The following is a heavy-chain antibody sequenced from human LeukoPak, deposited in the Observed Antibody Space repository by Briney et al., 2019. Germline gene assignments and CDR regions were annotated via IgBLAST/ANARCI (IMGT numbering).Heavy chain of an antibody. CDR2: IYYSGST. D-gene: IGHD3-10*01. J-gene: IGHJ4*02. V-gene: IGHV4-59*01. CDR3: ASFYGSGSSFDY. Sequence: SETLSLTCTVAGGSISSYYWSWIRQPPGKGLEWIGYIYYSGSTNYNPSLKSRVTISVDTSKNQFPLKLSSVTAADTAVYYCASFYGSGSSFDYWGQGTLVTVSS. CDR1: GGSISSYY.